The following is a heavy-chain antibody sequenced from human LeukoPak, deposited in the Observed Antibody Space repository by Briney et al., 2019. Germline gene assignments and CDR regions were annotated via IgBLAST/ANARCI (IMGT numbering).Heavy chain of an antibody. D-gene: IGHD5-18*01. CDR1: SGSFSGYY. CDR2: INHSGST. J-gene: IGHJ4*02. Sequence: TSETLSLTCAVYSGSFSGYYWSWIRQPPGKGLEWIGEINHSGSTNYNPSLKSRVTISVDTSKNQFSLKLSSVTAADTAVYYCARGRGYSYGRVLNDYWGQGTLVTVSS. CDR3: ARGRGYSYGRVLNDY. V-gene: IGHV4-34*01.